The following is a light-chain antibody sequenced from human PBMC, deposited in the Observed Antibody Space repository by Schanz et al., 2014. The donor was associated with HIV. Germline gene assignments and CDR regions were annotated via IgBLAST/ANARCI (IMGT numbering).Light chain of an antibody. Sequence: QSVLTQPPSVSGAPGQRVTISCTGSSSNIGAGYDVHWYQQLPGTAPKLLIYSNDQRPSGVPARFSGSKSGTSASLAISGLQSADEADYYCQSYDNSLRGVVFGGGTKVTVL. CDR2: SND. CDR3: QSYDNSLRGVV. CDR1: SSNIGAGYD. V-gene: IGLV1-40*01. J-gene: IGLJ2*01.